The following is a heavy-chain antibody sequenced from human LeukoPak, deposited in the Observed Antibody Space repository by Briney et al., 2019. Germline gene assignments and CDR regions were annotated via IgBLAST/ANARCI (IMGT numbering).Heavy chain of an antibody. J-gene: IGHJ4*02. CDR1: GGSISSGDYY. CDR3: ARRGWSNVDY. Sequence: SETLSLTCTVSGGSISSGDYYWSWIRQPPGKGPEWIGYIYYSGSTYYNPSLKSRVTISVDTSKNQFSLKLSSVTAGDTAVYYCARRGWSNVDYWGQGTLVTVSS. CDR2: IYYSGST. D-gene: IGHD6-19*01. V-gene: IGHV4-30-4*08.